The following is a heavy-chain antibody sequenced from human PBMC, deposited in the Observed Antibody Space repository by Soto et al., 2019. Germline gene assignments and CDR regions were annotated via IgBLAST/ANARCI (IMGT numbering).Heavy chain of an antibody. CDR1: GYTFTRYG. V-gene: IGHV1-18*01. Sequence: ASVKVSCKASGYTFTRYGISWVRQAPGQGLEWKGWISAYNGKTNYAQKLQGRVTMTTDTSTGTAFMELRSLRSDDTAVYYCARDPYDILTGYYVSYGMDVWGQGTTVTVSS. CDR2: ISAYNGKT. D-gene: IGHD3-9*01. J-gene: IGHJ6*02. CDR3: ARDPYDILTGYYVSYGMDV.